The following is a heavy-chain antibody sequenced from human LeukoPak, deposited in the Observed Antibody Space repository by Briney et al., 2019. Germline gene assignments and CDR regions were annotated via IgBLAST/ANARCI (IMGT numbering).Heavy chain of an antibody. CDR3: ARDRPDRGYSYGRDFDC. D-gene: IGHD5-18*01. CDR1: GLTFSTYA. CDR2: ISVSGGTT. J-gene: IGHJ4*02. V-gene: IGHV3-23*01. Sequence: QPGGSLRLSCAASGLTFSTYAWGWVRQAPGKGPEWVSSISVSGGTTHSADSVKGRFTVSRDNSKNTLYLQMNSLRAEDTAVYYCARDRPDRGYSYGRDFDCWGQGTLVTVSS.